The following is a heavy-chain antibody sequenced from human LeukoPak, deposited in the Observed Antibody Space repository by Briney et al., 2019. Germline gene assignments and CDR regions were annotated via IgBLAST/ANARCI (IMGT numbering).Heavy chain of an antibody. D-gene: IGHD3-9*01. V-gene: IGHV3-48*03. CDR1: GFTFSIYE. CDR3: ARAGGDILTGYYLPFDY. Sequence: PGGPRRLSVAASGFTFSIYERNWVRRAPGKGRKGVYYIISSGSTIYYADSVKGRFTISRDNAKNSLYLQMNSLRAEDTAVYYCARAGGDILTGYYLPFDYWGQGTLVTVSS. J-gene: IGHJ4*02. CDR2: IISSGSTI.